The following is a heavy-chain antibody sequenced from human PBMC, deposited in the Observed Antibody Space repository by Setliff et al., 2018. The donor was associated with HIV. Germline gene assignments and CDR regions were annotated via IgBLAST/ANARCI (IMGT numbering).Heavy chain of an antibody. J-gene: IGHJ5*02. CDR2: IYYTGTT. V-gene: IGHV4-31*11. D-gene: IGHD3-10*01. Sequence: SETLSLTCVVSGGSINTGGYYWTWIRQVPGKGLEWIGSIYYTGTTNYNPSLESRLTISIDTSQNPFSLKLTSVTAADTALYFCSRGTYYKGLDPWGQGTLVTVSS. CDR3: SRGTYYKGLDP. CDR1: GGSINTGGYY.